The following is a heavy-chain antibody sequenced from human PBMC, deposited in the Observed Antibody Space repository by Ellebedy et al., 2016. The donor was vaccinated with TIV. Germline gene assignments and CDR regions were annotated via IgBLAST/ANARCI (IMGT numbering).Heavy chain of an antibody. J-gene: IGHJ6*03. CDR1: GGSFSGYY. D-gene: IGHD2-2*01. CDR3: ARKVRYCSSTSCSRYYYMDV. Sequence: SETLSLXXAVYGGSFSGYYWSWIRQPPGKGLEWIGEINHSGSTNYNPSLKSRVTISVDTSKNQFSLKLSSVTAADTAVYYCARKVRYCSSTSCSRYYYMDVWGKGTTVTVSS. V-gene: IGHV4-34*01. CDR2: INHSGST.